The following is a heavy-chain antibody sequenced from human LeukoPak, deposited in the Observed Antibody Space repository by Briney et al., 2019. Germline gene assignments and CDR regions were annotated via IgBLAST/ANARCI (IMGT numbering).Heavy chain of an antibody. V-gene: IGHV3-48*03. Sequence: GGSLRLSCSASGFSFSSYEMNWVRQAPGKGLEWVSHISSSATSTYYADSVKGRFTISRDNAKNSLYLQMNSLRAEDTAVYYCARDLNWETYWGQGTLVTVSS. CDR2: ISSSATST. CDR3: ARDLNWETY. D-gene: IGHD1-1*01. J-gene: IGHJ4*02. CDR1: GFSFSSYE.